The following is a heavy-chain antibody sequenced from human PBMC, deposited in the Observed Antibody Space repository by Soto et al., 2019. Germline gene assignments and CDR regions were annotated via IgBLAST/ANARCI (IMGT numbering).Heavy chain of an antibody. CDR1: VFTFSSYG. Sequence: GESLRLSCAASVFTFSSYGMHWVRQAPGKGLEWVAVLSYDGSNKYYADSVKGRFTISRDNSKNTLYLQMNSLRAEDTAVYYCARVVPAAMYYYYGMDVWGQGTTVTVSS. D-gene: IGHD2-2*01. V-gene: IGHV3-30*03. J-gene: IGHJ6*02. CDR2: LSYDGSNK. CDR3: ARVVPAAMYYYYGMDV.